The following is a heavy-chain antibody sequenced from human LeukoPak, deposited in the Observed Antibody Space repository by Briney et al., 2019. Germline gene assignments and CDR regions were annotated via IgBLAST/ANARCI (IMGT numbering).Heavy chain of an antibody. V-gene: IGHV1-69*04. J-gene: IGHJ6*02. Sequence: ASVKVSCNASGGTFSSYAISWVRQAPGQGLEWMGRIIPILGIANYAQKFQGRVTITADKSTSTAYMELSSLRSEDTAVYYCARGGGRDYGDLSAYYYYALDVWGQGTTVTVS. CDR2: IIPILGIA. D-gene: IGHD4-17*01. CDR1: GGTFSSYA. CDR3: ARGGGRDYGDLSAYYYYALDV.